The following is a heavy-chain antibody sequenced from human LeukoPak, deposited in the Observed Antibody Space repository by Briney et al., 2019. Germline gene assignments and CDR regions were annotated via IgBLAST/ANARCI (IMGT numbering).Heavy chain of an antibody. CDR1: RGSISSGSYY. V-gene: IGHV4-61*02. D-gene: IGHD2-15*01. Sequence: SETLSLTCTVSRGSISSGSYYWSWIRQPAGKGLEWIGRIYTSGSTNYNPSLKSRVTISVDTSKNQFSLKLSSVTAADTAVYYCARDIVVVVAATYNWFDPWGQGTLVTVSS. J-gene: IGHJ5*02. CDR2: IYTSGST. CDR3: ARDIVVVVAATYNWFDP.